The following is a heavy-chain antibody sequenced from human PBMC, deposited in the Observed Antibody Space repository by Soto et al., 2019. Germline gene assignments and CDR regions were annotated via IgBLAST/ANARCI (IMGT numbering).Heavy chain of an antibody. CDR1: GFTFSSYA. J-gene: IGHJ3*02. CDR3: ASHPGRAGDAFDI. CDR2: ISYDGSNK. Sequence: GGSLRLSCAASGFTFSSYAMHWVRQAPGKGLEWVAVISYDGSNKYYADSVKGRFTISRDNSKNTLYLQMNSLRAEDTAVYYCASHPGRAGDAFDIWGQGTMVTVSS. V-gene: IGHV3-30-3*01.